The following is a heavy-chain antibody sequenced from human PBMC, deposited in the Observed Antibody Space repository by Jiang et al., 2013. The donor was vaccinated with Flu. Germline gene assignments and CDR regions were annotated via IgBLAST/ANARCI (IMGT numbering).Heavy chain of an antibody. Sequence: LLKPSETLSLTCAVYGGSFSGYYWSWIRQPPGKGLEWIGEINHSGSTNYNPSLKSRVTISVDTSKNQFSLKLSSVTAADTAVYYCARGLRWFGELSRFDPWGQGTLVTVSS. J-gene: IGHJ5*02. V-gene: IGHV4-34*01. CDR1: GGSFSGYY. D-gene: IGHD3-10*01. CDR3: ARGLRWFGELSRFDP. CDR2: INHSGST.